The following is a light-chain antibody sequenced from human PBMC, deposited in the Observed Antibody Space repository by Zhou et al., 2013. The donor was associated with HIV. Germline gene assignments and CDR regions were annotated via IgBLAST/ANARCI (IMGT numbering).Light chain of an antibody. CDR1: QDISSY. CDR3: QNYHRVPYI. CDR2: AAS. J-gene: IGKJ2*01. V-gene: IGKV1-27*01. Sequence: DIQMTQSPSSVSASVGDRVTIACRASQDISSYLAWYQQRPGKVPKLLIYAASTLQSGVPSRSSGSGSGTDFTLTISSLQPEDVAFYYCQNYHRVPYIFGQGTKVEIK.